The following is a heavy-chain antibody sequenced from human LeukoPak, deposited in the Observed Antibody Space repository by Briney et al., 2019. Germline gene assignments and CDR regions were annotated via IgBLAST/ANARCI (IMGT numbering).Heavy chain of an antibody. D-gene: IGHD1-26*01. Sequence: SETLSLTCTVSGGSISSSSYYWAWIRQPPGKGLEYIGTFYYRGSTYYNPSLKSRATISVDTSKNQFSLRLSSVTAADTAMYYCVRIMVGGTNYFDYWGQGTLVTVSA. J-gene: IGHJ4*02. CDR1: GGSISSSSYY. CDR3: VRIMVGGTNYFDY. CDR2: FYYRGST. V-gene: IGHV4-39*01.